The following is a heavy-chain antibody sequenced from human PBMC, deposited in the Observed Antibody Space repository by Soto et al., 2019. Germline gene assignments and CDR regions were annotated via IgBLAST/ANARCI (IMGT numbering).Heavy chain of an antibody. Sequence: WWSLRLSCAASVFTFSSYSMNWFRQAPGKGLEWVSSISSSSSYIYYADSVKGRFTISRDNAKNSLYLQMNSLRAEDTAVYYCARDDLGGGDSNWFDPWGQGTLVTVSS. D-gene: IGHD2-21*02. V-gene: IGHV3-21*01. J-gene: IGHJ5*02. CDR1: VFTFSSYS. CDR2: ISSSSSYI. CDR3: ARDDLGGGDSNWFDP.